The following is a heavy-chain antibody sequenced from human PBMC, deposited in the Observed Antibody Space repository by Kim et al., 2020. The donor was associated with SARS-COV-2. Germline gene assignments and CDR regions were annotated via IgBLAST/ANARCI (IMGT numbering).Heavy chain of an antibody. CDR2: I. D-gene: IGHD6-13*01. CDR3: ARDRGSSRTDY. J-gene: IGHJ4*02. V-gene: IGHV3-21*01. Sequence: IYYADSVKGRFTISRDNAKNSLYLQMNSLRAEDTAVYYCARDRGSSRTDYWGQGTLVTVSS.